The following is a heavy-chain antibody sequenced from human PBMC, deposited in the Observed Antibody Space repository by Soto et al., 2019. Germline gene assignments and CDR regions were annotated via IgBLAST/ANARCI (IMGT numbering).Heavy chain of an antibody. J-gene: IGHJ4*02. CDR2: ISGSGGST. V-gene: IGHV3-23*01. CDR3: AKDHGSSPYYFDY. Sequence: EVQLLESGGGLVQPGGSLRLSCAASGFTFSSYAMSWVRQAPGKGLEWVSAISGSGGSTYYADSVKGRFTISRDNFKNTLYLQMNSLRAEDTAVYYCAKDHGSSPYYFDYWGQGTLVTVSS. CDR1: GFTFSSYA. D-gene: IGHD6-13*01.